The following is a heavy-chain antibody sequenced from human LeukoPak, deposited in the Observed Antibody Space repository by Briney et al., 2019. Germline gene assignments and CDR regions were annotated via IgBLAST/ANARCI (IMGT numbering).Heavy chain of an antibody. Sequence: PGGSLRLSCAASGFTVSSNYMSWVRQAPGKGLEWVSVIYSGGSTYYADSVKGRFTISRDNSKNTLYLQMNSLRAEDTAVYYCAKDRVRFLEWLLGLAVDYWGQGTLVTVSS. CDR3: AKDRVRFLEWLLGLAVDY. V-gene: IGHV3-53*01. CDR2: IYSGGST. D-gene: IGHD3-3*01. J-gene: IGHJ4*02. CDR1: GFTVSSNY.